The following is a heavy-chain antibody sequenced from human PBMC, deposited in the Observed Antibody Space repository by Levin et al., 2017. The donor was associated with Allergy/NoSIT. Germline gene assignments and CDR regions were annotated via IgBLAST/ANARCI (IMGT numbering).Heavy chain of an antibody. CDR3: ARGRAYCGGDCYFDAFDI. CDR2: INHSGST. D-gene: IGHD2-21*02. J-gene: IGHJ3*02. CDR1: GGSFSGYY. Sequence: ETLSLTCAVYGGSFSGYYWSWIRQPPGKGLEWIGEINHSGSTNYNPSLKSRVTISVDTSKNQFSLKLSSVTAADTAVYYCARGRAYCGGDCYFDAFDIWGQGTMVTVSS. V-gene: IGHV4-34*01.